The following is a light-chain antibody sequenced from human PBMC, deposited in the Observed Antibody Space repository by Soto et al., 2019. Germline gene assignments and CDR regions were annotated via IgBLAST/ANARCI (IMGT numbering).Light chain of an antibody. CDR3: QQYGISGT. CDR1: QSVSNNY. CDR2: GAS. V-gene: IGKV3-20*01. Sequence: ERVLTQSHGTLSLSPGERATLSCRASQSVSNNYLAWYQQKPGQAPRLLIYGASNRATGIPDRFSGSGSGTDFTLTISRLEPEDFAVYYCQQYGISGTFGQGTKVDIK. J-gene: IGKJ1*01.